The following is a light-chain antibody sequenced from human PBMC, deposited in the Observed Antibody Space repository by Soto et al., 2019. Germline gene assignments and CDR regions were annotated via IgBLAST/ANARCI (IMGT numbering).Light chain of an antibody. J-gene: IGKJ5*01. CDR2: GAS. V-gene: IGKV3-20*01. Sequence: VLTQTRGTLRLSGGESSTRSCTARQKKSSSYLTWYQQKPGQAPRLLMYGASSRATGIPDRFSGSGCRTDTTFISSLLEPDDVALYSWQQYGASRWTFGQGTRVEIK. CDR3: QQYGASRWT. CDR1: QKKSSSY.